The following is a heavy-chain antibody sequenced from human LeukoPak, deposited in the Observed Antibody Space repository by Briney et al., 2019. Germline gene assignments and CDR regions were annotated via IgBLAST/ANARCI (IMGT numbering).Heavy chain of an antibody. CDR1: GYTFTGYY. CDR3: AREWQQLVRGSWFDP. J-gene: IGHJ5*02. Sequence: GASVKVSCKASGYTFTGYYMHWVRQAPGQGLEWMGWINPNSGGTNYAQKLQGRVTMTTDTSTSTAYMELRSLRSDDTAVYYCAREWQQLVRGSWFDPWGQGTLVTVSS. D-gene: IGHD6-13*01. V-gene: IGHV1-2*02. CDR2: INPNSGGT.